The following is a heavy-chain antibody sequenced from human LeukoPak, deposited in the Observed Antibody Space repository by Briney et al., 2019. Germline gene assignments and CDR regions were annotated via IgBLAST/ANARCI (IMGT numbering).Heavy chain of an antibody. D-gene: IGHD4-23*01. CDR2: INSDGSST. CDR1: GFTFSSYW. V-gene: IGHV3-74*01. Sequence: GGSLRLSGAASGFTFSSYWMHWVRQAPGKGLVWVSRINSDGSSTSYADSVKGRFTISRDNAKNTLYLQMNSLRAEDTAVYYCARDQDGGSHFDYWGQGTLVTVSS. CDR3: ARDQDGGSHFDY. J-gene: IGHJ4*02.